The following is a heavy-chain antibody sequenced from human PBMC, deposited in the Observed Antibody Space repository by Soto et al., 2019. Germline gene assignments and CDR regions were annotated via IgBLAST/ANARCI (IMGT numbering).Heavy chain of an antibody. V-gene: IGHV1-69*13. CDR3: ASDRLGPHPFDP. CDR2: IIPIFGTA. CDR1: GYTFTSYG. J-gene: IGHJ5*02. Sequence: QVQLVQSGAEVKKPGASVKVSCKASGYTFTSYGISWVRQAPGQGLEWMGWIIPIFGTANYAQKFQGRVTITADESTSTAYMELSSLRSEDTAVYYCASDRLGPHPFDPWGQGTLVTVSS. D-gene: IGHD6-19*01.